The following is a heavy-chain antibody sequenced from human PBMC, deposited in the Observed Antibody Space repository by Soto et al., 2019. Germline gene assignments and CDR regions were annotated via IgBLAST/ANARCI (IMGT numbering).Heavy chain of an antibody. CDR3: ARGGLGYDILTGYPHYYYYGMDV. V-gene: IGHV1-3*01. CDR2: INAGNGNT. Sequence: ASVKFSCKASGYTFTSYAMHWVRQAPGQRLEWMGRINAGNGNTKYSQKFQGRVTITRDTSASTAYMELSSLRSEDTAVYYCARGGLGYDILTGYPHYYYYGMDVWGQGTTVTVSS. J-gene: IGHJ6*02. D-gene: IGHD3-9*01. CDR1: GYTFTSYA.